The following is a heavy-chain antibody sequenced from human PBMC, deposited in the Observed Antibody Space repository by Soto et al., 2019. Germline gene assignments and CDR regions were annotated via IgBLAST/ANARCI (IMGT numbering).Heavy chain of an antibody. CDR1: GFPFSGDW. D-gene: IGHD3-3*01. J-gene: IGHJ4*02. Sequence: GGSLRLSCAASGFPFSGDWMHLVRQAAGKGLVWVSRINMDGSSTNYADSVKGRFTISRDNAKNTLYLQMNSLRVDDTGVYYYARGPRGLYDHDYWGQGALVTVSS. CDR3: ARGPRGLYDHDY. V-gene: IGHV3-74*01. CDR2: INMDGSST.